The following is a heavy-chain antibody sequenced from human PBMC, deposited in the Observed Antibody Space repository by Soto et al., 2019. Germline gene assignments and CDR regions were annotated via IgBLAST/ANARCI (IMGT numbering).Heavy chain of an antibody. CDR2: ISRNSDYI. D-gene: IGHD3-10*01. J-gene: IGHJ4*02. Sequence: EVQLVESGGGLVKPGGSLRLSCAASGFTFSSYSMNWVRQAPGKGLEWVSSISRNSDYIYYSDSVKGRFIISRDNARTSLYLHMNSLRAEATAVYYCARVGAYFGEFDYFDYWGQGALVTVSS. V-gene: IGHV3-21*01. CDR3: ARVGAYFGEFDYFDY. CDR1: GFTFSSYS.